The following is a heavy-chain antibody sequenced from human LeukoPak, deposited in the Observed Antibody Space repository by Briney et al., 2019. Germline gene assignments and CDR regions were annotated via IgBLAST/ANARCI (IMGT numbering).Heavy chain of an antibody. CDR3: ARRRAHYYDSSGYYSRPQRAFDI. J-gene: IGHJ3*02. CDR2: IHHSGST. Sequence: PSETLSLTCAVYGGSFSGYYYTWIRQPPGKRLEWIGEIHHSGSTNYNPSLKSRVTISVDTSKNQFSLKLSSVTAADTAVYFCARRRAHYYDSSGYYSRPQRAFDIWGQGTMVTVSS. D-gene: IGHD3-22*01. V-gene: IGHV4-34*01. CDR1: GGSFSGYY.